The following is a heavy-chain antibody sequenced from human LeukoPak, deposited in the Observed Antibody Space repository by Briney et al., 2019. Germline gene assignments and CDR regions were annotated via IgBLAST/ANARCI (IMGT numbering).Heavy chain of an antibody. CDR1: GFTFSDYY. J-gene: IGHJ3*02. CDR2: ITSSGSTI. CDR3: ARQWQVAFDI. V-gene: IGHV3-11*01. D-gene: IGHD6-19*01. Sequence: GPLRLSCAASGFTFSDYYMSWIRQAPGKGLEWVSYITSSGSTIYYADSMKGRFTISRDNAKNSLYLQMNSLRAEDTAVYYCARQWQVAFDIWGQGTMVTVSS.